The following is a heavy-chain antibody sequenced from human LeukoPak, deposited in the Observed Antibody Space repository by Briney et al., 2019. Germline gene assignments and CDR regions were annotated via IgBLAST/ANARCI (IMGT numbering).Heavy chain of an antibody. J-gene: IGHJ5*02. CDR2: IWYDGSNK. CDR3: AKATPDNWFDP. Sequence: PGRSLRLSCAASGFTFSSYGMHWVRQAPGKGLEWVAVIWYDGSNKYYADSVKGRFTISRDNSKNTLYLQMNSLRAEDTAVYYCAKATPDNWFDPWGQGTLVTASS. CDR1: GFTFSSYG. V-gene: IGHV3-33*06.